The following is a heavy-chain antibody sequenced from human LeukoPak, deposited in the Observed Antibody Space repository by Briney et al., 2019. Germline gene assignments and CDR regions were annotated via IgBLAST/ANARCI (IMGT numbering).Heavy chain of an antibody. CDR2: IYYSGST. V-gene: IGHV4-59*08. J-gene: IGHJ5*02. CDR1: GGSISSYY. Sequence: SETLSLTCTVSGGSISSYYWSWIRQPPGKGLEWIGYIYYSGSTNYNPSLKSRVTISVDTSKNQFSLKLSSVTAADTAVYYCARYEGWFNPWGQGTLVTVSS. D-gene: IGHD3-3*01. CDR3: ARYEGWFNP.